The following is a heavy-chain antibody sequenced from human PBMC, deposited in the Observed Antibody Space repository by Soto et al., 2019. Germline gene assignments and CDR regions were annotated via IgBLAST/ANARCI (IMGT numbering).Heavy chain of an antibody. D-gene: IGHD2-15*01. Sequence: QVQLVQSGAEVKKPGASVKVSCKASGYTFTSYHSNWVRQATGQGLEWMGGMNPNSGNTGYAQKFQGRVTMTRNTSISTAYMELSSLRSEDTAVYYCARGPSCSGGSCYSEWFDPWGQGTLVTVSS. CDR3: ARGPSCSGGSCYSEWFDP. CDR2: MNPNSGNT. CDR1: GYTFTSYH. V-gene: IGHV1-8*01. J-gene: IGHJ5*02.